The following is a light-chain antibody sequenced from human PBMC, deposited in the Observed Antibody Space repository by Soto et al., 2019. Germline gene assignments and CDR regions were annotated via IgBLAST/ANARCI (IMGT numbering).Light chain of an antibody. Sequence: VVTQSPPPPPLTPGPAAPISFRASQNPVHNDGNTYLSWFQQRPGQPPRLLIYKVSDRFSGVPDRFSGSGAGTDFTLTISRVEAEDVGVYYCMQATQSSWTFGQGTKVDIK. J-gene: IGKJ1*01. V-gene: IGKV2-24*01. CDR2: KVS. CDR1: QNPVHNDGNTY. CDR3: MQATQSSWT.